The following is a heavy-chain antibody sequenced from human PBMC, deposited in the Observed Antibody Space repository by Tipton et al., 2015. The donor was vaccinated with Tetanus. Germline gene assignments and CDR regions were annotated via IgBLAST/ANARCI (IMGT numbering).Heavy chain of an antibody. CDR3: ARHLYGYWFDP. CDR2: IYFKGDT. Sequence: TLSLTCTVSGGSISGKKYYWGWIRQAPGKGLEWIASIYFKGDTYYSPSLKSRVAIDVDTSENLFSLKLTSLTAADTAIYYCARHLYGYWFDPWGQGALVTVSS. J-gene: IGHJ5*02. CDR1: GGSISGKKYY. V-gene: IGHV4-39*02. D-gene: IGHD2/OR15-2a*01.